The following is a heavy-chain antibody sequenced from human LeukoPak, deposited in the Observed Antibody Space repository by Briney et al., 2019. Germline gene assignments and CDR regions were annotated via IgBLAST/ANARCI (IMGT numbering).Heavy chain of an antibody. CDR3: ARDHYYDSSGYSYGMDV. CDR1: GFTLSSYD. CDR2: ISSSGSTI. D-gene: IGHD3-22*01. Sequence: GGSLRLSCAASGFTLSSYDMNWVRQAPGRGLEWVSYISSSGSTIYYADSVKGRFTISRDDAKNSLYLQMNSLRAEDTAVYYCARDHYYDSSGYSYGMDVWGQGTTVTVSS. J-gene: IGHJ6*02. V-gene: IGHV3-48*03.